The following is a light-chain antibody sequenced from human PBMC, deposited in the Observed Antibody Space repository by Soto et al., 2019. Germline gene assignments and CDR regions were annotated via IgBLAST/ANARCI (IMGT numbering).Light chain of an antibody. CDR3: QQDDSSPVT. CDR2: GAS. J-gene: IGKJ1*01. V-gene: IGKV3-20*01. CDR1: QSVSSSY. Sequence: EIVLTQSPGTMSLSPGERATLSCRASQSVSSSYLAWYQQKPGQAHRLLIYGASSKATGIPDRLSGSGSGKDFTLTISRLEPEDFAVYSCQQDDSSPVTFGQGTKVDIK.